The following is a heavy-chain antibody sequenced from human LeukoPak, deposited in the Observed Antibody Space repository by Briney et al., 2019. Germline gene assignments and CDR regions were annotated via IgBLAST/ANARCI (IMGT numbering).Heavy chain of an antibody. CDR1: GGSINNYY. J-gene: IGHJ4*02. V-gene: IGHV4-59*01. CDR2: IYYTGST. CDR3: ARERADWNDFDY. D-gene: IGHD1-1*01. Sequence: SETLSLTCTASGGSINNYYWTWIRQPPGKGLEWLGYIYYTGSTNYNPSLKGRVTISVDTSNNQFSLKLNSVTAADTAVYYCARERADWNDFDYWGQGTLVTVSS.